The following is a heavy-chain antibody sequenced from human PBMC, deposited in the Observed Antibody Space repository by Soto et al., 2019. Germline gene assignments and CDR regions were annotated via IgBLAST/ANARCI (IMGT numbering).Heavy chain of an antibody. CDR1: GGSISSGGYY. Sequence: QVQLQESGPGLVKPSQTLSLTCTVSGGSISSGGYYWSWIRQHPGKGLEWIGYIYYSGSTYYNPSLKSRVTISVDTSKNQFALKLSSVTAADTAVYYCAREHYYGSGSYSSPDYYYYGMDVWGQGTTVTVSS. CDR2: IYYSGST. CDR3: AREHYYGSGSYSSPDYYYYGMDV. D-gene: IGHD3-10*01. V-gene: IGHV4-31*03. J-gene: IGHJ6*02.